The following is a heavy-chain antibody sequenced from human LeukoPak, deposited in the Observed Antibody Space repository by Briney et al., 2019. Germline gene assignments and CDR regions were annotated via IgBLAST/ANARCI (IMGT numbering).Heavy chain of an antibody. D-gene: IGHD6-13*01. CDR3: ARGGAGIASYYYYMDV. V-gene: IGHV4-61*02. CDR1: GGSISSGSYY. CDR2: IYTSGST. Sequence: SETLSLTCTVSGGSISSGSYYWSWIRQPAGKGLEWIGRIYTSGSTNYNPSLKSRVTISVDTSKNQFSLKLSSVTAADTAVYYCARGGAGIASYYYYMDVWGKGTTVTASS. J-gene: IGHJ6*03.